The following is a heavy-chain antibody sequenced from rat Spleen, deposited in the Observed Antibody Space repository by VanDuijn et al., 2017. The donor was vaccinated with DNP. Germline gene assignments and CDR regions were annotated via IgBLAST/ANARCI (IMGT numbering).Heavy chain of an antibody. V-gene: IGHV5-31*01. CDR1: GFIFSNYW. J-gene: IGHJ1*01. CDR3: TRDSGDWYFDF. D-gene: IGHD1-1*01. Sequence: EVQLVESGGGPVQPGRSLKLSCVASGFIFSNYWMTWIRQAPGKGLEWVASIRNTGDNTYYSDSVKGRFTISRDNAKSTLYLQMDSLRSEDTATYFCTRDSGDWYFDFWGPGTMVTVSS. CDR2: IRNTGDNT.